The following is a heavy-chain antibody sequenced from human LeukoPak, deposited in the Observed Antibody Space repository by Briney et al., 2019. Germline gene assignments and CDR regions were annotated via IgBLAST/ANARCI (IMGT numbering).Heavy chain of an antibody. CDR2: ILSDGSKE. J-gene: IGHJ3*02. D-gene: IGHD2-2*01. V-gene: IGHV3-33*01. CDR3: ARIDIAVASAFILDAFGI. Sequence: PGGSLRLSCAASGFTFSSYGMHWVRQAPGKGLEWVAVILSDGSKEFYTDSVKGRFTISRDNSKNTLYLQMNSLRAEDTAVYYCARIDIAVASAFILDAFGIWGQGTMVTVSS. CDR1: GFTFSSYG.